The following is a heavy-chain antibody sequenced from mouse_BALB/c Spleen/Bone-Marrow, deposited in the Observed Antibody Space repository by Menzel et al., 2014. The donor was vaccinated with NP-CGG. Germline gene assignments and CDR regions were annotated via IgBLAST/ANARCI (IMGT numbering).Heavy chain of an antibody. CDR3: VRDSSGYFDY. Sequence: EVMLVESGGGLVKPGGSLKLSCAASGFTLSYYAMSWVRQSPEKRLEWVAEISSGGSYTYYPDTVTGRFTISRDNAKNTLYLEMSSLRSEDTAMYYCVRDSSGYFDYWGQGTTLTVSS. D-gene: IGHD3-1*01. CDR1: GFTLSYYA. J-gene: IGHJ2*01. CDR2: ISSGGSYT. V-gene: IGHV5-9-4*01.